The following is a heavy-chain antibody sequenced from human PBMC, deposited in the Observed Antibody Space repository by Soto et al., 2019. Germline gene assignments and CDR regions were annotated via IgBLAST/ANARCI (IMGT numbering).Heavy chain of an antibody. J-gene: IGHJ6*02. CDR3: AKDIAPGGVRGVIIRYYYGMDV. Sequence: GGSLRLSCAASGFTFDDYTMHWVRQAPGKGLEWVSLISWDGGSTYYADSVKGRFTISRDNSKNSLYLQMNSLRTEDTALYYCAKDIAPGGVRGVIIRYYYGMDVWGQGTTVTVSS. CDR2: ISWDGGST. CDR1: GFTFDDYT. D-gene: IGHD3-10*01. V-gene: IGHV3-43*01.